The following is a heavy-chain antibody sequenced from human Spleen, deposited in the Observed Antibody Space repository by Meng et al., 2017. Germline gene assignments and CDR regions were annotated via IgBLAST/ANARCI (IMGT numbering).Heavy chain of an antibody. J-gene: IGHJ4*02. D-gene: IGHD4-11*01. V-gene: IGHV4-34*01. CDR2: INHSGST. CDR1: GGSFRDYY. Sequence: VQLQQWGAELSKPSETLSLTCVVSGGSFRDYYWSWIRQPPGKGLEWIGEINHSGSTNYNPSLESRATISVDTSQNNLSLKLSSVTAADSAVYYCARGPTTMAHDFDYWGQGTLVTVSS. CDR3: ARGPTTMAHDFDY.